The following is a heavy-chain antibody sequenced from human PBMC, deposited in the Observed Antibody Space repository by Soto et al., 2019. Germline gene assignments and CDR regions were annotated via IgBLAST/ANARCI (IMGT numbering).Heavy chain of an antibody. CDR2: INAGNGNT. CDR1: GYTFTSYA. CDR3: ARDLPSAPLSFAFDI. V-gene: IGHV1-3*01. J-gene: IGHJ3*02. D-gene: IGHD3-16*01. Sequence: ASVKVSCKASGYTFTSYAMHWVRQAPGQRLEWMGWINAGNGNTKYSQKFQGRVTITRDTSGSTAKMELSSLRSEYTADFYCARDLPSAPLSFAFDIWGQGTMVTVSS.